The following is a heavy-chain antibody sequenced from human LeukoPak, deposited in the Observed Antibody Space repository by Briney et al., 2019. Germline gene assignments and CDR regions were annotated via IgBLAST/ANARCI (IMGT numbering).Heavy chain of an antibody. V-gene: IGHV3-11*01. CDR1: GFTFSDYY. Sequence: PGGSLRLSCAGSGFTFSDYYMSWIRQAPRKGLEWVSYISSSGSTIYYADSVKGRFTISRDNAKNSLYLQMNSLRAEDTAVYYCARSLYTIFGVVRSYYFDYWGQGTLVTVSS. CDR2: ISSSGSTI. CDR3: ARSLYTIFGVVRSYYFDY. D-gene: IGHD3-3*01. J-gene: IGHJ4*02.